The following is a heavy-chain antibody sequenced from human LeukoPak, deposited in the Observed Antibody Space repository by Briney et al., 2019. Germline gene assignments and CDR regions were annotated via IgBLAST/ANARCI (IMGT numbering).Heavy chain of an antibody. CDR1: GGSFSGYY. CDR2: INHSGST. D-gene: IGHD2-2*02. CDR3: ARGLLGSRYCSSTSCYTTPRWFDP. V-gene: IGHV4-34*01. Sequence: SETLSLTCAVYGGSFSGYYWSWIRQPPGKGLEWIGEINHSGSTNYNPSLKSRVTISVDTSKNQFSLKLSSVTAADTAVYYCARGLLGSRYCSSTSCYTTPRWFDPWGQGTLVTVPS. J-gene: IGHJ5*02.